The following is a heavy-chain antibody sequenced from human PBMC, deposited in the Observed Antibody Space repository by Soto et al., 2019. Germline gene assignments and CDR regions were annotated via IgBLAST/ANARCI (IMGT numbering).Heavy chain of an antibody. J-gene: IGHJ4*02. Sequence: SGTLSLTCPVSGGFINSDAYYWIRIRQVPGKGLEWSGYIYYSGSADYNPCLKSRVAMSVNTSKNQFSLKLSSVTAADTASYYCAREGRTAAAGSFDYWGQGTLVTVSS. CDR1: GGFINSDAYY. V-gene: IGHV4-31*03. D-gene: IGHD6-13*01. CDR2: IYYSGSA. CDR3: AREGRTAAAGSFDY.